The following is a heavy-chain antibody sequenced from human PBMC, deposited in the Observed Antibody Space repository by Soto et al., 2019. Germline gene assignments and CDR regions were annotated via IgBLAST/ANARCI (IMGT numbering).Heavy chain of an antibody. Sequence: ASVNVSFKVSGYTLTELSMHWVRQAPGKGLEWMGGFDPEDGETIYAQKFQGRVTMTEDTSTDTAYMELSSLRSENTAVYYCATSWGKPVYRMDVRGQRTTDTVSS. CDR3: ATSWGKPVYRMDV. V-gene: IGHV1-24*01. CDR1: GYTLTELS. CDR2: FDPEDGET. D-gene: IGHD3-16*01. J-gene: IGHJ6*02.